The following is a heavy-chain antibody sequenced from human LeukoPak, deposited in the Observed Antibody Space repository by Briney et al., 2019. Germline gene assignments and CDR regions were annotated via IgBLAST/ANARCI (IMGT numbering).Heavy chain of an antibody. D-gene: IGHD4-23*01. V-gene: IGHV3-48*04. Sequence: GGFLRLSCAASGFTFSSNSMNWVRQAPGKGLEWVSYISSTGGTIYYADSMKGRFTISRDNAKNSLYLQMNSLRVEDTAVYYCARDTTQRRGNEYYDALDFWGQGTRVTVSS. CDR1: GFTFSSNS. CDR3: ARDTTQRRGNEYYDALDF. J-gene: IGHJ3*01. CDR2: ISSTGGTI.